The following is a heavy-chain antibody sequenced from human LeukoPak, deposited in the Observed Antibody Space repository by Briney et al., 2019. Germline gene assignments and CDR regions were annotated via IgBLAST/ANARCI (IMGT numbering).Heavy chain of an antibody. CDR3: ARRGGVGYCGGDCYFDY. Sequence: SETLSLTCTVSGGSISSYYWSWIRQPPGKGLEWIGYIYYSGSTNYNPSLKSRVTISVDTSKNQFSLKLSSVTAADTAVYHCARRGGVGYCGGDCYFDYWGQGTLVTVSS. CDR2: IYYSGST. D-gene: IGHD2-21*02. J-gene: IGHJ4*02. CDR1: GGSISSYY. V-gene: IGHV4-59*08.